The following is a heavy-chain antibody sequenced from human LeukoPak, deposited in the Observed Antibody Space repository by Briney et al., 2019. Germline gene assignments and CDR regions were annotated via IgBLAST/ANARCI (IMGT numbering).Heavy chain of an antibody. CDR2: IKQGGSEK. V-gene: IGHV3-7*04. CDR3: AMVRGDYYFGF. D-gene: IGHD2-21*02. J-gene: IGHJ4*02. Sequence: GGSLRLSCAAFGSTFSSYAMTWVRQAPGKGLEWVANIKQGGSEKYYVDSVKGRFTISRDNAKNSLYLQTNSLRAEDTAVYYCAMVRGDYYFGFWGQGTLVTVSS. CDR1: GSTFSSYA.